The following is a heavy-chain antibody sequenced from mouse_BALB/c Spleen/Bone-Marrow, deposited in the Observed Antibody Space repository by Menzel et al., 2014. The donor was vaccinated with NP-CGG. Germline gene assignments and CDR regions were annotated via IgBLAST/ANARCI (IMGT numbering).Heavy chain of an antibody. J-gene: IGHJ2*01. V-gene: IGHV1-69*01. CDR2: IDTSDSYT. Sequence: VQLQQSGAELVMPGASVKMSCKASGYTFTDSWMHWVKQMPGQGLVWIGAIDTSDSYTSYNQQFKGKATLTVDESSSTAYMQRSSLTSEDAAGDDCAFYYGNYGDYWGQGTTLTGSS. CDR3: AFYYGNYGDY. CDR1: GYTFTDSW. D-gene: IGHD2-1*01.